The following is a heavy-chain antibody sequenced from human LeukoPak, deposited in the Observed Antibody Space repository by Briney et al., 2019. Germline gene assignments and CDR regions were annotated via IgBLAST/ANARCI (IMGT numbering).Heavy chain of an antibody. D-gene: IGHD4-17*01. CDR3: ATGTTTITAGAFDI. J-gene: IGHJ3*02. Sequence: SVKVSRKASGGTFSSYTINWVRQAPGQGLEWMGRIITILGITNYAQNFQGRVTIRADKSTSTAYMELSDLRSEDTAVYYCATGTTTITAGAFDIWGQGTMVTVSS. V-gene: IGHV1-69*02. CDR2: IITILGIT. CDR1: GGTFSSYT.